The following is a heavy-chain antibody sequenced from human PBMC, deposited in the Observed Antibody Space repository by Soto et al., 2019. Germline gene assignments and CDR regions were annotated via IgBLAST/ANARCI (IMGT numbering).Heavy chain of an antibody. V-gene: IGHV3-23*01. CDR1: GFIFTTYA. J-gene: IGHJ3*02. Sequence: GGSLRLSCATSGFIFTTYAMNWVRQAPGKGLEWVSAISSSGESTFYAESVRGRFTISRDNSFNTLYLHTRSLRPEDTAVYYCAHPRGYGVFDAVDIWGQGTMVTVSS. CDR2: ISSSGEST. CDR3: AHPRGYGVFDAVDI. D-gene: IGHD4-17*01.